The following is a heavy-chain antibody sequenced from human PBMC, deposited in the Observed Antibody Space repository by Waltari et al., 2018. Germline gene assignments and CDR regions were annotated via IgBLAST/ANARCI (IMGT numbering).Heavy chain of an antibody. D-gene: IGHD3-3*01. Sequence: QLQLQESGPGLVKPSETLSITCTVSGGSTRSSSYYSGWIRQPPSQGLEWIGRIYYSGSTYYNPSLKSRVTISVDTSKNQFSLKLSSVTAADTAVYYCATETQLRFLEWLYHPFDYWGQGTLVTVSS. CDR3: ATETQLRFLEWLYHPFDY. CDR1: GGSTRSSSYY. CDR2: IYYSGST. J-gene: IGHJ4*02. V-gene: IGHV4-39*01.